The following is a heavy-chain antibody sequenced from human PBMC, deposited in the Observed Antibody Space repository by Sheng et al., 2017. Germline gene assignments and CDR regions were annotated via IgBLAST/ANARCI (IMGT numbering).Heavy chain of an antibody. J-gene: IGHJ4*02. CDR3: ARSSSGFDH. CDR2: VNPNSGHT. Sequence: QVQLVQSGREVKKPGASVKVSCKASGYTFTDYDINWVRQATGQGLEWMGWVNPNSGHTGYAQKFHGRVTITRDTSISTAYMEISSLRFDDSAVYYCARSSSGFDHWGQGTLVIVSS. V-gene: IGHV1-8*03. CDR1: GYTFTDYD. D-gene: IGHD6-19*01.